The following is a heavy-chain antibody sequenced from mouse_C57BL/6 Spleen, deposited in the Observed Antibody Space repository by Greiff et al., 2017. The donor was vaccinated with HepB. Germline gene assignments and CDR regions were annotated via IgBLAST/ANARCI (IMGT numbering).Heavy chain of an antibody. CDR1: GFTFTDYY. CDR2: IRNKANGYTT. CDR3: AIYAPSWFAY. V-gene: IGHV7-3*01. J-gene: IGHJ3*01. Sequence: EVKVEESGGGLVQPGGSLSLSCAASGFTFTDYYMSWVRQPPGKALEWLGFIRNKANGYTTEYSASVKGRFTISRDNSQSILYLQMNALRAEDSATYYCAIYAPSWFAYWGQGTLVTVSA.